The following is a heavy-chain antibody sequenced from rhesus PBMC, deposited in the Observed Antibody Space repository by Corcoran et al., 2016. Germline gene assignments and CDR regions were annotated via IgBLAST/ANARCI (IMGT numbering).Heavy chain of an antibody. CDR2: IYGSTSNT. D-gene: IGHD2-39*01. CDR3: ARDREYATRDY. V-gene: IGHV4S10*01. Sequence: QVQLQESGPGVVKPSETLSLTCAVSGGSISDSYWWSWIRPPPGKGLEWIGYIYGSTSNTNYNPSLKSRVTISKDTSKNHFSLKLSAVTAADTAVYYCARDREYATRDYWGQGVLVTVSS. CDR1: GGSISDSYW. J-gene: IGHJ4*01.